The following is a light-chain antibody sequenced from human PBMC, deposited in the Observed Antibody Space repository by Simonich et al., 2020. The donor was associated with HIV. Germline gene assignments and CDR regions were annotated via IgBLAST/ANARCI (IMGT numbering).Light chain of an antibody. J-gene: IGLJ2*01. CDR3: SSYTSTSTWV. Sequence: QSAMTQPASVSGSPGQSITISCTGTSSDVGGYKYVSLYQQNPGKAPKLLIYDVSKQPTGGSNRCSGSKSGNTASLTISGRQAEDQADYYCSSYTSTSTWVFGGGTKLTVL. CDR1: SSDVGGYKY. CDR2: DVS. V-gene: IGLV2-14*03.